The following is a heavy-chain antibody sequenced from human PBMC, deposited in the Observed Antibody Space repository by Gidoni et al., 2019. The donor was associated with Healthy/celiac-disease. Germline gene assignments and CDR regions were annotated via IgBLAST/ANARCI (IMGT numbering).Heavy chain of an antibody. J-gene: IGHJ4*02. CDR2: ISGSGGST. V-gene: IGHV3-23*01. D-gene: IGHD2-2*01. CDR1: GFTFSSYA. Sequence: EVQLLESGGGLVQPGGSLSLSCAASGFTFSSYAMSWVRQAPGKGLEWGSAISGSGGSTYYADSVKGRFTIARDNSKNTLYLKMNSLRAEDTAVYYCAKGGSAEPVVVPAAADYWGQGTLVTVSS. CDR3: AKGGSAEPVVVPAAADY.